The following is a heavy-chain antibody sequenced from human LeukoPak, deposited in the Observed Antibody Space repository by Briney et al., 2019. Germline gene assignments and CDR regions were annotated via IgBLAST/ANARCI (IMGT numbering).Heavy chain of an antibody. CDR2: IYYSGST. CDR1: GGSISSSSYY. CDR3: ATTPTYYYGSGSHDY. V-gene: IGHV4-39*01. Sequence: SETLSLTCTVSGGSISSSSYYWGWIRQPPGNGLEWIGSIYYSGSTYYNPSLKSRVTISVDTSKNKFSLKLSSVTAADTAVYYCATTPTYYYGSGSHDYWGQGTLVTVSS. D-gene: IGHD3-10*01. J-gene: IGHJ4*02.